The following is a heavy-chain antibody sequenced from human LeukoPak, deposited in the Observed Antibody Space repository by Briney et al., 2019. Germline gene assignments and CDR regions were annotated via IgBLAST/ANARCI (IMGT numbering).Heavy chain of an antibody. V-gene: IGHV4-30-4*08. CDR2: IYYSESA. Sequence: SETLSLTCTVSGGSISSGDYYWSWIRQPPGKGLEWIGYIYYSESAYYNPSLKSRVTISVDTSKNQFSLKLSSVTAADTAVYYCARESVVVVPAAIAYYYYYMDVWGKGTTVTVSS. D-gene: IGHD2-2*01. CDR1: GGSISSGDYY. CDR3: ARESVVVVPAAIAYYYYYMDV. J-gene: IGHJ6*03.